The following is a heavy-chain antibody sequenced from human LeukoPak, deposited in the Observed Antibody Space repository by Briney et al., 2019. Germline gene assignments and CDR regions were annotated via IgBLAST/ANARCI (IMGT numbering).Heavy chain of an antibody. CDR3: ARRWLGDPYGMDV. D-gene: IGHD3-10*01. CDR1: GFIISNYA. V-gene: IGHV3-23*01. J-gene: IGHJ6*02. Sequence: GGSLRLSCAASGFIISNYAMTWVRQAPGKGLDWVSILGGLSESVYYPDSVKGRFTVSRDNSKDTLYLEINSLRGEDTATYYCARRWLGDPYGMDVWGQGTTVTVSS. CDR2: LGGLSESV.